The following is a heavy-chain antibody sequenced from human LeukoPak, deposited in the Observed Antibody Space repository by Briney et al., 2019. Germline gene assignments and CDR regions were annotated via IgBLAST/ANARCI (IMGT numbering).Heavy chain of an antibody. CDR1: GGSISSYY. J-gene: IGHJ5*02. D-gene: IGHD3-9*01. V-gene: IGHV4-4*07. Sequence: SETLSLTCTVSGGSISSYYWSWIRQPAGNGLEWIGHISSSGSTNYSPSLKSRVTMSVDTSKNQISLKLISVTAADTAVYYCAKTVDYTWFDPWGQGTLVTVSS. CDR2: ISSSGST. CDR3: AKTVDYTWFDP.